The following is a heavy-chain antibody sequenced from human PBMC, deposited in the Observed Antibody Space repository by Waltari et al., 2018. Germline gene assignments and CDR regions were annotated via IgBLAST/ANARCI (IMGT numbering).Heavy chain of an antibody. CDR1: GFTFSSYD. V-gene: IGHV3-13*01. Sequence: EVQLVESGGGLVQPGGSLRLSCAASGFTFSSYDMHWVRQATGKGLEWVSAIGTAGDTYYPGSVKGRFTISRENAKNSLYLQVNSLRAGDTAVYYCARDRGLYGMDVWGQGTTVTVSS. CDR2: IGTAGDT. CDR3: ARDRGLYGMDV. J-gene: IGHJ6*02.